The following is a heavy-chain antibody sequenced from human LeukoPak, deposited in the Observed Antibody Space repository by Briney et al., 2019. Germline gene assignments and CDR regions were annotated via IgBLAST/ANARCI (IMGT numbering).Heavy chain of an antibody. V-gene: IGHV4-39*01. J-gene: IGHJ4*02. CDR1: GGSISSSSYY. CDR2: IYYSGST. Sequence: PSETLSLTCTVSGGSISSSSYYWGWIRQPPGKGLEWIGSIYYSGSTYYNPSLKSRVTISVDTSKNQFSLKPSSVTAADTAVYYCARLGPYFDYWGQGTLVTVSS. CDR3: ARLGPYFDY.